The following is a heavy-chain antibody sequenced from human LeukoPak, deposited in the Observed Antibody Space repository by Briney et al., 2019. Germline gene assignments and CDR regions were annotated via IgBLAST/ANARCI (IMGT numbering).Heavy chain of an antibody. V-gene: IGHV6-1*01. Sequence: SQTLSLTCAISGDSVSSNSAAWNWIRQSPSRGLEWLGRTYYRSKWYNDYAVSVKSRITINPDTSKNQFSLQLNSVTPEDTAVYYCAGEGGLLWFGEFNWFDPWGQGTLVTVSS. J-gene: IGHJ5*02. D-gene: IGHD3-10*01. CDR2: TYYRSKWYN. CDR1: GDSVSSNSAA. CDR3: AGEGGLLWFGEFNWFDP.